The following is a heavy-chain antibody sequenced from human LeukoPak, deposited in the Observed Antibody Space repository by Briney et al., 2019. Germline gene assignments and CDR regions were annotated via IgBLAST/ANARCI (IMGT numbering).Heavy chain of an antibody. J-gene: IGHJ4*02. Sequence: ASVKVSCKASGYSFIRYHIHWVRQAPGQGLEWMGVLKLYDGNISHAQKFQGRVTMTSDTSTSTVYMELSSLRSEDTAVYYCARPRGDGYNLYFDYWGQGTLVTVSS. V-gene: IGHV1-46*01. CDR1: GYSFIRYH. D-gene: IGHD5-24*01. CDR3: ARPRGDGYNLYFDY. CDR2: LKLYDGNI.